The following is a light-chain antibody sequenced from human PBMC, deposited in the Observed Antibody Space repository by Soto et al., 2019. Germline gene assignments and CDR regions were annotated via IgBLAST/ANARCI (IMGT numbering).Light chain of an antibody. CDR3: QHYSTSPHT. J-gene: IGKJ2*01. CDR2: GAS. CDR1: QTVSSH. V-gene: IGKV3-15*01. Sequence: EIVMTQSPATLSVSPGERATLSCRASQTVSSHLAWYQQKTGQAPRLLLYGASTRATGIPARFSGSGSGTEFTLTISRLESEDFAVYYCQHYSTSPHTFGQGTKLEIK.